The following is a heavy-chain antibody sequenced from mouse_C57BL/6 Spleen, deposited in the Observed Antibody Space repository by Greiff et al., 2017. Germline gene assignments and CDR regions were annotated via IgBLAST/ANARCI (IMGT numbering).Heavy chain of an antibody. CDR2: IYPGDGDT. Sequence: QVQLQQSGAELVKPGASVKISCKASGYAFSSYWMNWVKQRPGQGLEWIGQIYPGDGDTNYNGKFKGKATLTADKSSSTAYMQLSSLTSEDSAVYFCARDPFITTVVATGAMDYWGQGTSVTVSS. J-gene: IGHJ4*01. CDR1: GYAFSSYW. CDR3: ARDPFITTVVATGAMDY. V-gene: IGHV1-80*01. D-gene: IGHD1-1*01.